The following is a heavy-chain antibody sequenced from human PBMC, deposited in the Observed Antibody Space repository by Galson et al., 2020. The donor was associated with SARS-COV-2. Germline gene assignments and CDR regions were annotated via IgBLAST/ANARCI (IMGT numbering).Heavy chain of an antibody. CDR1: GASISSGTYY. V-gene: IGHV4-61*02. J-gene: IGHJ4*02. D-gene: IGHD3-16*02. Sequence: SETLSLTGTVPGASISSGTYYGSWIRQRAGKGLEWIGRIYTSGSTDYNPSLKSRVTIAVDTSKNQFSLTLTSVTAADPAVYYCARGLWGSGWGTYRLDSWAQGTLVAVSS. CDR2: IYTSGST. CDR3: ARGLWGSGWGTYRLDS.